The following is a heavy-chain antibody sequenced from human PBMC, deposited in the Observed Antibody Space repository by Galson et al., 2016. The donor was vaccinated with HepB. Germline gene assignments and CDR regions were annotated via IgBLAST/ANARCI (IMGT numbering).Heavy chain of an antibody. CDR2: IYTSGST. J-gene: IGHJ5*02. V-gene: IGHV4-4*07. D-gene: IGHD2-15*01. Sequence: TLSLTCTVSGDSISSHYWSWIRQPAGKGLEWIRRIYTSGSTHYNPPLKSRVTMSVDTSKNQFSLKLTSVTAADTAVYYCAREGCSGGSCYSGYNWFDPWGQGTLVTVSS. CDR3: AREGCSGGSCYSGYNWFDP. CDR1: GDSISSHY.